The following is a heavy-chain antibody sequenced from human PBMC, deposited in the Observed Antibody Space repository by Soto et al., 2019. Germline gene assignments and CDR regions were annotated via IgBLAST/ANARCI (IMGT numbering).Heavy chain of an antibody. CDR3: ARDYDSSGDY. J-gene: IGHJ4*02. CDR2: IYYSGST. Sequence: SETLSLTCTVSGGSISTSSYFWGWIRQPPGKGLEWIGSIYYSGSTYYNPSLKSRVTISVDTSKNQFSLKLSSVTAADTAEYYCARDYDSSGDYWGQGTLVTVSS. CDR1: GGSISTSSYF. D-gene: IGHD3-22*01. V-gene: IGHV4-39*01.